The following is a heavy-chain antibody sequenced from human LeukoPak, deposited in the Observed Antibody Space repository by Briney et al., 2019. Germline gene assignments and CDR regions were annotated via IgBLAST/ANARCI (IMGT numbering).Heavy chain of an antibody. CDR3: ARIRDYYDSSGYSYGYYGMDV. CDR1: GFTFSSYT. D-gene: IGHD3-22*01. V-gene: IGHV3-30-3*01. CDR2: ILFDGSNK. J-gene: IGHJ6*02. Sequence: GRSLRLSCAASGFTFSSYTMHWVRQAPGKGLEWVAAILFDGSNKYYADSVKGRFTISRDNAKNSLYLQMNSLRAEDTAVYYCARIRDYYDSSGYSYGYYGMDVWGQGTTVTVSS.